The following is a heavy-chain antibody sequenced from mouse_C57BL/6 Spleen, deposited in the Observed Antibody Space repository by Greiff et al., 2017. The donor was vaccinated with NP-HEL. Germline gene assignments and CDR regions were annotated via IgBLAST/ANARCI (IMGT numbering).Heavy chain of an antibody. CDR3: AIYSNYGY. CDR1: GYTFTSYW. Sequence: QVQLQQPGAELVRPGSSVKPSCKASGYTFTSYWMDWVKQRPGQGLEWIGNIYPSDSETHYNQKFKDKATLTVDKSSSTAYMQLSSLTSEDSAVYYCAIYSNYGYWGQGTTLTVSS. V-gene: IGHV1-61*01. CDR2: IYPSDSET. J-gene: IGHJ2*01. D-gene: IGHD2-5*01.